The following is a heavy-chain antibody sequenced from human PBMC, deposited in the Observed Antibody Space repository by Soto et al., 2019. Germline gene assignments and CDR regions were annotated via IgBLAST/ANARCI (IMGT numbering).Heavy chain of an antibody. V-gene: IGHV3-33*01. Sequence: GGSLRLSCAASGFTFSSYGMHWVRQAPGKGLEWVAVIWYDGSNKYYADSVKGRFTISRDNSKNTLYLQMNSLRAEDTAVYYCARVPRGYFDPDGDAFDIWGQGTMVTVSS. CDR1: GFTFSSYG. CDR3: ARVPRGYFDPDGDAFDI. CDR2: IWYDGSNK. D-gene: IGHD3-9*01. J-gene: IGHJ3*02.